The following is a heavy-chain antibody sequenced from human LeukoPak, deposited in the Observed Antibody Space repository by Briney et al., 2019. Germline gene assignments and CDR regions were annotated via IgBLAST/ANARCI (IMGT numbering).Heavy chain of an antibody. J-gene: IGHJ6*03. D-gene: IGHD2-2*01. CDR2: SSYSGNT. CDR1: GASFTNYY. V-gene: IGHV4-59*01. Sequence: PSETLSLTCTVSGASFTNYYWSWIRQPPGQGLEWIGFSSYSGNTNYNPSLKSRVTISVDMSKNQFSLRLKSVTAVDTAVYYCARTSEGYCRSTRCWAYYYYMDVWGKGTTVTISS. CDR3: ARTSEGYCRSTRCWAYYYYMDV.